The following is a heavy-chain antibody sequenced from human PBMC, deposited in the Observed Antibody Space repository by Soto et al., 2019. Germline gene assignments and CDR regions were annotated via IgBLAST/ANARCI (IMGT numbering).Heavy chain of an antibody. D-gene: IGHD6-25*01. CDR2: IIPIFGNT. CDR1: GGTFSSYA. Sequence: GASVKVSCKASGGTFSSYAISWVRQAPGQGLEWMGGIIPIFGNTGYAQKFQGRVTVTRNTSISTVYMELSGLRPDDTAVYYCARRKERSGPHYFDYWGQGSQVTVSS. J-gene: IGHJ4*02. V-gene: IGHV1-8*02. CDR3: ARRKERSGPHYFDY.